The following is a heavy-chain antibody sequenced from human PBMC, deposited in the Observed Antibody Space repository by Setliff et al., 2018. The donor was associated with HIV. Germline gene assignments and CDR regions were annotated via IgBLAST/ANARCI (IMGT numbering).Heavy chain of an antibody. CDR3: ARVRRGKAIITTGGMDV. D-gene: IGHD3-10*01. CDR1: GYDFRRYG. Sequence: ASVKVSCKTSGYDFRRYGIAWVRQVPGHGLEWMGWINPNSGGTNYAQKFQGRVTVTRDTSINTAYMVLSSLKSDDTAMYFCARVRRGKAIITTGGMDVWGQGTTVTVSS. V-gene: IGHV1-2*02. J-gene: IGHJ6*02. CDR2: INPNSGGT.